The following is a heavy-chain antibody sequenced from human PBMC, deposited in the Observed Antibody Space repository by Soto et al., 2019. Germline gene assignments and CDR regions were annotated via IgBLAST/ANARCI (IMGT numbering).Heavy chain of an antibody. CDR3: ARSESPPDY. J-gene: IGHJ4*02. V-gene: IGHV3-21*01. Sequence: GGSLRLSCAASGFTFTTYSMNWVRQAPGKGLEWVSSVSSSGNYIYYADSVKGRFTISRDNAKNSVYLQINSLRAEDTAVYYCARSESPPDYWGQGTLVTVSS. CDR1: GFTFTTYS. CDR2: VSSSGNYI.